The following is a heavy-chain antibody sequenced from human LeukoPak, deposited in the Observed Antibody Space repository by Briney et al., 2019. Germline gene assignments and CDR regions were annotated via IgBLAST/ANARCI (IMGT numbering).Heavy chain of an antibody. CDR2: ISDSGGST. J-gene: IGHJ6*03. CDR3: AKDLWAFGDYYYYMDV. Sequence: QPGGSLRLSCAASEFTFSSYAMSWVRQASGKGLEWVSAISDSGGSTYYADSVKGRFTISRDNSKNTVYLQMNSLRAEDTAVYYCAKDLWAFGDYYYYMDVWGKGTTVTVSS. D-gene: IGHD3-10*01. CDR1: EFTFSSYA. V-gene: IGHV3-23*01.